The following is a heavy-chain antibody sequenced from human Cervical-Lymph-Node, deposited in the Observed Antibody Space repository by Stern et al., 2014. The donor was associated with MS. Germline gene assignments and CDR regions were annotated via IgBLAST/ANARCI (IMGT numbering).Heavy chain of an antibody. D-gene: IGHD3-22*01. CDR2: ITPFNGNT. V-gene: IGHV1-45*02. Sequence: LVESGAEVRKTGSSVKVSCKASGHTFTYRYLHWVRQAPGQAPEWMGWITPFNGNTNYAQKFQDRVTITRDTSMNTAYMELSSLRSEDTAMYYCASLFDSSGYFDYSWGQGTLVTVSS. J-gene: IGHJ4*02. CDR1: GHTFTYRY. CDR3: ASLFDSSGYFDYS.